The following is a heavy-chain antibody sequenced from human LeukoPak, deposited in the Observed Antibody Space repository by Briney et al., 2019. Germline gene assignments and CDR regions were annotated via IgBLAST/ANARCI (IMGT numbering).Heavy chain of an antibody. Sequence: PSETLSLTCTVSGGSISSYYRSWIRQPPGKGLEWIGYIYYSGSTNYNPSLKSRVTISVDTSKNQFSLKLSSVTAADTAVYYCAGQNYYDSSGYLDWGQGTLVTVSS. CDR2: IYYSGST. J-gene: IGHJ4*02. CDR1: GGSISSYY. CDR3: AGQNYYDSSGYLD. D-gene: IGHD3-22*01. V-gene: IGHV4-59*01.